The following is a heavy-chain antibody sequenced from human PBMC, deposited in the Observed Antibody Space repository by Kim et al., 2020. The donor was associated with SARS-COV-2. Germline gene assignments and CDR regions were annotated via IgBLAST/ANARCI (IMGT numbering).Heavy chain of an antibody. D-gene: IGHD3-16*01. Sequence: ASVKVSCKASGYTFIRYAIHWVRQAAGQGLEYMGWISAGKGHTKYSQKFQGRVTITRDTSASTAYMELSSLRSEDTAVYYCARSALGGGYVPLKDDAFDIWGQGTMVTVSS. CDR2: ISAGKGHT. V-gene: IGHV1-3*01. CDR3: ARSALGGGYVPLKDDAFDI. CDR1: GYTFIRYA. J-gene: IGHJ3*02.